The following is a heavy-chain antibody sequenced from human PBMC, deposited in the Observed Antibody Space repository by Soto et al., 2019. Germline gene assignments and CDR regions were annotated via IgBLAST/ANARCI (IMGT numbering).Heavy chain of an antibody. J-gene: IGHJ6*02. CDR3: ASQYYGSRDYGMDV. CDR2: IYYSRST. D-gene: IGHD3-10*01. V-gene: IGHV4-59*01. CDR1: GGSISSYY. Sequence: SGTLSLTCTVSGGSISSYYWSWIRQPPGKGLEWIGYIYYSRSTNYNPSLKSRVTISVDTSKDQFSLKLSSVTAADTAVYYCASQYYGSRDYGMDVWGQGTTVTVSS.